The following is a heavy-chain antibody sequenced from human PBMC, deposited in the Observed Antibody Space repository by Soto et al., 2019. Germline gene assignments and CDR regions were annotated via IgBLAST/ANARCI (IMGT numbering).Heavy chain of an antibody. CDR1: GGSISSGGYS. J-gene: IGHJ5*02. Sequence: QLQLQESGSGLVKPSQTLSLTCAVSGGSISSGGYSWSWIRQPPGKGLEWIGYIYHGGGTYYNPSARGSVVILVDMCKNKVSLELSYLTAADTAVHYCARGPATNDFWSGYSQNWFDPWGQGTLVTVSS. CDR3: ARGPATNDFWSGYSQNWFDP. D-gene: IGHD3-3*01. V-gene: IGHV4-30-2*01. CDR2: IYHGGGT.